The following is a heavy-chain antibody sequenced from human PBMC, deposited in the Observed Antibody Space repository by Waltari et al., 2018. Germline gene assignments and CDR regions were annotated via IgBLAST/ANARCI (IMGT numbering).Heavy chain of an antibody. D-gene: IGHD2-2*01. CDR3: ARARTRLPAAFDY. CDR1: GGSFSGYY. J-gene: IGHJ4*02. CDR2: INHSGST. Sequence: QVQLQQWGAGLLKPSETLSLTCAVYGGSFSGYYWSWIRQPPGKGLEWIGEINHSGSTNYNPSFKMRVTIAVDTSKNQFSLKLSSVTAADTAVYYCARARTRLPAAFDYWGQGTLVTVSA. V-gene: IGHV4-34*01.